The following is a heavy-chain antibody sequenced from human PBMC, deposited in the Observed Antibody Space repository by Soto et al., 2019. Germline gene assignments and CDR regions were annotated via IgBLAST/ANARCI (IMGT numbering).Heavy chain of an antibody. Sequence: AAVKVSCKASGYTFTSYAMHWVRQAPGQRLEWMGWINAGNGNTKYSQKFQGRVTITRDTSASTAYMELSSLRSEDTAVYYCARGLNGYLHYFDYWGQGTPVTVSS. J-gene: IGHJ4*02. V-gene: IGHV1-3*01. CDR2: INAGNGNT. D-gene: IGHD5-18*01. CDR1: GYTFTSYA. CDR3: ARGLNGYLHYFDY.